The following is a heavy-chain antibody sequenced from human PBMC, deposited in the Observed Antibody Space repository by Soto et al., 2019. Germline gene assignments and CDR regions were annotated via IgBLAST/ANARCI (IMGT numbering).Heavy chain of an antibody. CDR1: GFTFSSYA. D-gene: IGHD2-8*01. CDR3: ARDLLYQDY. CDR2: ISYDGSNK. Sequence: PGGSLRLSCAASGFTFSSYAMHWVRQAPGKGLEWVAVISYDGSNKYYADSVKGRFTISRDNSKNTLYLQMNSLRAEDTAVYYCARDLLYQDYWGQGTLVTVSS. J-gene: IGHJ4*02. V-gene: IGHV3-30-3*01.